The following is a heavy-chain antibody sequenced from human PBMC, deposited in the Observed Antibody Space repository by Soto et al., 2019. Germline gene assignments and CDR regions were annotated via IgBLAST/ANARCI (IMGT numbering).Heavy chain of an antibody. D-gene: IGHD6-13*01. CDR3: ARVRSSSWGLDAFDI. CDR2: TRDKAHSYNT. J-gene: IGHJ3*02. V-gene: IGHV3-72*01. CDR1: GFIFSDHY. Sequence: GGSLRLSCAASGFIFSDHYMDWVRQAPGKGLEWVGRTRDKAHSYNTEYAASVKGRFTISRDDSKNSLFLQMNSLKTEDTAVYYCARVRSSSWGLDAFDIWGQGTMVTVSS.